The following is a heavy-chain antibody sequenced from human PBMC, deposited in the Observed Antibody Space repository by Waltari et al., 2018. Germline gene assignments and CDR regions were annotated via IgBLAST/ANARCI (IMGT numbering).Heavy chain of an antibody. J-gene: IGHJ3*02. D-gene: IGHD3-22*01. CDR2: IIGSGGRT. V-gene: IGHV3-23*01. CDR1: GFTFSSYA. CDR3: ARQSSYDSSGDACDI. Sequence: EVQLLESGGGLVQPGGSLRLSCAASGFTFSSYAMSWVRQAPGKGLEWVSAIIGSGGRTKDADAGKGRFTHSGDNSKNTLYLQMNSLRAEDTAVYYCARQSSYDSSGDACDIWGQGTMDTVSS.